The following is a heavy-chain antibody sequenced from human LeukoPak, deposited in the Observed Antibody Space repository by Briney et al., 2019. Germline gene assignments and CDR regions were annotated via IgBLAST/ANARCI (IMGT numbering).Heavy chain of an antibody. CDR3: ARVLIYDSSGYYQDY. J-gene: IGHJ4*02. V-gene: IGHV4-30-4*01. D-gene: IGHD3-22*01. Sequence: SETLSLTCTVSGGSISSGAYYWRWIRQPPGQGLEWIGYIYYSGSTYYDPSLKSRVTTSVDTSKNQFSLKLSSVTAADTAVYYCARVLIYDSSGYYQDYWGQGALVTVSS. CDR1: GGSISSGAYY. CDR2: IYYSGST.